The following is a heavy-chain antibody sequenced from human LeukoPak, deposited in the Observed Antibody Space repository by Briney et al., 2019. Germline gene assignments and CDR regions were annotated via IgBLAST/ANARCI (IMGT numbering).Heavy chain of an antibody. CDR2: IYYSGST. D-gene: IGHD3-9*01. V-gene: IGHV4-59*08. Sequence: SETLSLTCSVSGGSISGYYWSWIRQPPGRGLEWIGYIYYSGSTSYNPSLKSRVTMSVDTSKNQFSLNLSSVTAADTAVYYCARHVPTGSSCSFDIWGQGTMSTVSS. J-gene: IGHJ3*02. CDR1: GGSISGYY. CDR3: ARHVPTGSSCSFDI.